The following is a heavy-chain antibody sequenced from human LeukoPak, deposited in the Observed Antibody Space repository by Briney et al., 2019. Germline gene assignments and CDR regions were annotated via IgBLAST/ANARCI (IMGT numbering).Heavy chain of an antibody. J-gene: IGHJ4*02. CDR2: ISSSSSYI. CDR3: ARDSIVTGTTGILGY. CDR1: GFTFSSSG. D-gene: IGHD4-11*01. Sequence: PGGSLRLSCAASGFTFSSSGMHWVRQAPGKGLEWVSSISSSSSYIYYADSVKGRFTISRDNVKNSLYLQMNSLRAEDTAVYYCARDSIVTGTTGILGYWGQGTLVTVSS. V-gene: IGHV3-21*01.